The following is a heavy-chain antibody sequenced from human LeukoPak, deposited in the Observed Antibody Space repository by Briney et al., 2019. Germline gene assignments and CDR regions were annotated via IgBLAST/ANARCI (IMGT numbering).Heavy chain of an antibody. D-gene: IGHD2-2*01. CDR3: ARRVGSTSPYYYYYMDV. Sequence: SETLSLTCTVSGGSISSYCWSWIRQPPGKGLEWIGYIYTSGSTNYNPSLKSRVTISVDTSKNQFSLKLSSVTAADTAVYYCARRVGSTSPYYYYYMDVWGKGTTVTVSS. CDR1: GGSISSYC. CDR2: IYTSGST. V-gene: IGHV4-4*09. J-gene: IGHJ6*03.